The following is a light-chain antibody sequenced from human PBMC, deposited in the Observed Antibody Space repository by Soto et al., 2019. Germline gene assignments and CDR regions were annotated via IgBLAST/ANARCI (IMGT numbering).Light chain of an antibody. V-gene: IGKV1-39*01. CDR1: QSITNY. CDR2: AAS. J-gene: IGKJ1*01. CDR3: QQSYSTPRT. Sequence: DIQMTQSPSSLSAYVGDRVTITCRASQSITNYLNWYQQNPGTAPKLLIYAASSLQSGVPSRFSGSGPGTDFTLTISSLQPEDFATYYCQQSYSTPRTFGQGTKVDIK.